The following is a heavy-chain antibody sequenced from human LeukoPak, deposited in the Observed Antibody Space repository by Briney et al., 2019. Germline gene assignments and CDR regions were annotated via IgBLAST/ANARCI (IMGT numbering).Heavy chain of an antibody. V-gene: IGHV4-39*07. CDR3: ASLYYDILTAED. CDR1: GGSISSSSYY. D-gene: IGHD3-9*01. J-gene: IGHJ4*02. Sequence: SETLSLTCTVSGGSISSSSYYWGWIRQPPGKGLEWIGSIYYSGSTYYNPSLKSRVTISVDTSKNQFSLKLSSVTAADTAVYYCASLYYDILTAEDWGQGTLVTVSS. CDR2: IYYSGST.